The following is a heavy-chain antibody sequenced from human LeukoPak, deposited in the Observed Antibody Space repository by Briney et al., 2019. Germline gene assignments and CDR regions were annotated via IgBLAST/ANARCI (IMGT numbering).Heavy chain of an antibody. D-gene: IGHD6-6*01. J-gene: IGHJ6*02. V-gene: IGHV3-30-3*01. CDR2: ISYDGSNK. Sequence: GGSLRLSCAVSGFTFSSYAMHWVRQAPGKGLEWVAVISYDGSNKYYADSVKGRFTISRDNSKNTLYLQMNSLRAEDTAVYYCARGSSSSRGYYYYYGMDVWGQGTTVTVSS. CDR1: GFTFSSYA. CDR3: ARGSSSSRGYYYYYGMDV.